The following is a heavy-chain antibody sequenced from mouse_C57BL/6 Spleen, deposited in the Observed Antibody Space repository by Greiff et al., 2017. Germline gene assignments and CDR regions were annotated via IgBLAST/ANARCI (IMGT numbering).Heavy chain of an antibody. J-gene: IGHJ4*01. CDR1: GFTFSSYG. CDR3: ARGGDFAQAMDY. CDR2: ISSGGSYT. Sequence: EVQGVESGGDLVKPGGSLKLSCAASGFTFSSYGMSWVRQTPDKRLEWVATISSGGSYTYSPDNVKGRFTISRDNAKNTLYLQMRSLKSEDTAMYYCARGGDFAQAMDYWGQGTSVTVSS. D-gene: IGHD3-2*02. V-gene: IGHV5-6*01.